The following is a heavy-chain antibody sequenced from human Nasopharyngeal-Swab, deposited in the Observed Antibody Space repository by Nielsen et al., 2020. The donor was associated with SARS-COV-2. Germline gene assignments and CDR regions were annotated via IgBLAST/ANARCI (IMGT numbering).Heavy chain of an antibody. Sequence: GGSLRLSCAASGFTFSSYSMNWVRQAPGKGLEWVSYISSSSTIYYADSVKGRFTISRDNAKNSLYLQMNSLRAEDTAVYYCARERGAGTRKGYFDYWGQGTLVTVSS. J-gene: IGHJ4*02. D-gene: IGHD3-10*01. V-gene: IGHV3-48*04. CDR2: ISSSSTI. CDR3: ARERGAGTRKGYFDY. CDR1: GFTFSSYS.